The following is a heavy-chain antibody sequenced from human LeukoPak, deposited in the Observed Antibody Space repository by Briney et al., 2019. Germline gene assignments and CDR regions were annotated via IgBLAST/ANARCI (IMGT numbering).Heavy chain of an antibody. D-gene: IGHD1-26*01. CDR2: IYYSGST. Sequence: SETLSLTCTVSGGSISSSSYYWGWIRQPPGKGLEWIGSIYYSGSTYYNPSLKSRVTISVDTSKNQFSLKLSSVTAADTAVYYCARGQSDRLVGATSNIDYWGQGTLVTVSS. V-gene: IGHV4-39*07. CDR3: ARGQSDRLVGATSNIDY. CDR1: GGSISSSSYY. J-gene: IGHJ4*02.